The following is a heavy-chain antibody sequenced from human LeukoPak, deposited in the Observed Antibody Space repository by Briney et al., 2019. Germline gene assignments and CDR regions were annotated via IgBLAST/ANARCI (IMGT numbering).Heavy chain of an antibody. J-gene: IGHJ3*02. CDR2: MFYNVST. CDR3: ARQGSGRAFDI. CDR1: GGSISSYY. Sequence: SESLSLTCTVSGGSISSYYWNWIRQPPGKGLEWIAYMFYNVSTNYSPSLKSRVTISVDTSKNQFSLKLISVTAADTAVYFCARQGSGRAFDIWGQGTMVTVSS. V-gene: IGHV4-59*08.